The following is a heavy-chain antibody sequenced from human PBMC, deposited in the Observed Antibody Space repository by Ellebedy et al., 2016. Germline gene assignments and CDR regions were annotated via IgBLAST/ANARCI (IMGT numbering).Heavy chain of an antibody. Sequence: GESLKISCAASGFTFSSYSMNWVRQAPGKGLEWVSSISSSSSYIYYADSVKGRFTISRDNAKNSLYLQMNSLRAEDTAVYYCARDGASGSGGYYYYMDVWGKGTTVTVSS. D-gene: IGHD1-26*01. CDR1: GFTFSSYS. J-gene: IGHJ6*03. CDR3: ARDGASGSGGYYYYMDV. CDR2: ISSSSSYI. V-gene: IGHV3-21*01.